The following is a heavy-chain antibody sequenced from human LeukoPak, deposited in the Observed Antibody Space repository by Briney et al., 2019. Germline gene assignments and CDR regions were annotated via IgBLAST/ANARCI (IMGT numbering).Heavy chain of an antibody. D-gene: IGHD6-6*01. J-gene: IGHJ4*02. V-gene: IGHV3-30*04. CDR2: ISYGGSNK. CDR1: GFTFSSYA. CDR3: AKTGSSPSLDY. Sequence: GGSLRLSCAASGFTFSSYAMHWVRQAPGKGLGWVAVISYGGSNKYYADSVKGRFTISRDNSKNTLYLQMNSLRAEDTAVYYCAKTGSSPSLDYWGQGTLVTVSS.